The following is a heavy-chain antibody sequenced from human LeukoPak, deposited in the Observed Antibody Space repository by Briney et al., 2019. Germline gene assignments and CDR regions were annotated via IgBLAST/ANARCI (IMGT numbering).Heavy chain of an antibody. D-gene: IGHD1-26*01. CDR3: ARNSSGNYFDY. CDR2: IYNSGST. Sequence: SETLSLTCAVSGNSISNTYYWGWIRQPPGKELEWIGSIYNSGSTHYNPSLKSRVTISGDTSKNQFSLKLNSVTAADTAVYYCARNSSGNYFDYWGQGTLVTVSS. J-gene: IGHJ4*02. CDR1: GNSISNTYY. V-gene: IGHV4-38-2*01.